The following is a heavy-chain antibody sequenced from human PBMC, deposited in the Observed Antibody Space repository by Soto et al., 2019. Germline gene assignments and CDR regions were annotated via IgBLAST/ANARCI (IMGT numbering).Heavy chain of an antibody. CDR2: IGTAGDP. Sequence: SCKASGFTFSSYGMHWVRQAPGKGLEWVSAIGTAGDPYYPGSVKGRFTISRENAKNSLYLQMNSLRAGDTAVYYCARAPAPGYSSSWNYYGMDVWGQGTTVTVSS. D-gene: IGHD6-13*01. V-gene: IGHV3-13*05. CDR3: ARAPAPGYSSSWNYYGMDV. J-gene: IGHJ6*02. CDR1: GFTFSSYG.